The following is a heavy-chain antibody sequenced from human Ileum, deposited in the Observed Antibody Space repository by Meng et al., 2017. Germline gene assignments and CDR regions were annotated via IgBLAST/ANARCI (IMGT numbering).Heavy chain of an antibody. D-gene: IGHD4-17*01. CDR3: ARGRYGDSRRGGYFQH. V-gene: IGHV4-34*01. CDR2: INHSGST. Sequence: VPPRQGGSGLLKPSGPLSLTCAVYGGSFMGYYWSWIRQPPGKGLEWIGEINHSGSTNYNPSLKSRVTISVDTSKNQFSLKLSSVTAADTAVYYCARGRYGDSRRGGYFQHWGQGTLVTVSS. CDR1: GGSFMGYY. J-gene: IGHJ1*01.